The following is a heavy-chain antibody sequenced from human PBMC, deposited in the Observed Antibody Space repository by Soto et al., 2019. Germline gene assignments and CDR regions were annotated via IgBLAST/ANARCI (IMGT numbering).Heavy chain of an antibody. D-gene: IGHD3-10*01. Sequence: QVQLVESGGGVVQPGRSLRLSCAASGFTFSSYGMNWVRQAPGKGLEWVAVIWYDGSNKYYADSVKGRFTIARDHSKNALYLQMNSLRAEDTAVYYCLVRDPTPNDYWGQGTLVTVSS. CDR2: IWYDGSNK. V-gene: IGHV3-33*01. CDR1: GFTFSSYG. J-gene: IGHJ4*02. CDR3: LVRDPTPNDY.